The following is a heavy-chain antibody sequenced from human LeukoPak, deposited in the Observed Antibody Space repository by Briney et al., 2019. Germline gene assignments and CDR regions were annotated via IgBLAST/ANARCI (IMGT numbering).Heavy chain of an antibody. V-gene: IGHV3-23*01. CDR3: AKWGDYDVLTGYYDSDY. D-gene: IGHD3-9*01. CDR2: ISGSGGST. J-gene: IGHJ4*02. Sequence: PGGSLRLSCAASGFTFSSYATSWVRQAPGKGLEWVSAISGSGGSTYYADSVKGRFTISRDNSKNTLYLQMNSLRAEDTALYYCAKWGDYDVLTGYYDSDYWGQGTLVTVSS. CDR1: GFTFSSYA.